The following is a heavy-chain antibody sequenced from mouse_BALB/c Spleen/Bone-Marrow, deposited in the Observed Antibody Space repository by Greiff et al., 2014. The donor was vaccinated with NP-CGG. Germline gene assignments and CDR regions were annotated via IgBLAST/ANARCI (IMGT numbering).Heavy chain of an antibody. D-gene: IGHD2-14*01. J-gene: IGHJ4*01. CDR3: ARDRGVQGYAMDY. CDR1: GFTFSDYY. Sequence: EVQLVEYGGGLVKPGGSLKLSCAASGFTFSDYYMYWVRQTPEKRLEWVATISDGGSYTYYPDSVKGRFTISRDIAKNNLYLQMSSLKSEDTAMYYCARDRGVQGYAMDYWGQGTSVTVS. CDR2: ISDGGSYT. V-gene: IGHV5-4*02.